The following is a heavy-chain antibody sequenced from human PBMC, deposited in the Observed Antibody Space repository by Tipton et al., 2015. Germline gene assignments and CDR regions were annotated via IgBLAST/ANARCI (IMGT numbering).Heavy chain of an antibody. V-gene: IGHV4-38-2*02. CDR3: ARDKERWLQYWAFDI. Sequence: LRLSCAVSAYSISSDYYWGWIRQPPGKGLEWIGSISHSGSTYYNPSLKSRVTISVDTSKNQFSLKLSSVTAADTAVYYCARDKERWLQYWAFDIWGQGTMVTVSS. CDR2: ISHSGST. D-gene: IGHD5-24*01. J-gene: IGHJ3*02. CDR1: AYSISSDYY.